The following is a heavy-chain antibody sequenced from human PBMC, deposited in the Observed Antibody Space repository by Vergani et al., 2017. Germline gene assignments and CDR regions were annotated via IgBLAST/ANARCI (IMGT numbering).Heavy chain of an antibody. CDR3: ARQNPYGSAHEDF. Sequence: QVDLQESGPGLVKSSETLSLNCAVSGYSVGSGYYWGWIRQPPGRGLEWIGCVHRNGNTYYTSSLSSRATISRDTSKNQFSLRLTSVTAADTAVYYCARQNPYGSAHEDFWGRGVLVTVSA. J-gene: IGHJ4*02. D-gene: IGHD3-10*01. CDR1: GYSVGSGYY. CDR2: VHRNGNT. V-gene: IGHV4-38-2*01.